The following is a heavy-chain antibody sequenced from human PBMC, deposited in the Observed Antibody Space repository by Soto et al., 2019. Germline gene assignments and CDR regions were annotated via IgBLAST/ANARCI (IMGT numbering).Heavy chain of an antibody. Sequence: EVQLVESGGGLVKAGGSLRLFCTASGFTFRNYNMNWVRQAPGKGLGWVSSISTGGAYMFYADSVKGRFTISRDNAQNSLFLQIDSPRAEDTAVYYCARDIASPGGDYFDSWGQGTPVTVSS. J-gene: IGHJ4*02. CDR2: ISTGGAYM. D-gene: IGHD2-21*01. V-gene: IGHV3-21*06. CDR1: GFTFRNYN. CDR3: ARDIASPGGDYFDS.